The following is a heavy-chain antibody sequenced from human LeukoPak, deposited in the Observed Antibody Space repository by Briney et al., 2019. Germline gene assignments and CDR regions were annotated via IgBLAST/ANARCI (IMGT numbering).Heavy chain of an antibody. CDR1: GSSFTSYW. CDR3: ARIKDGDFDY. Sequence: GESLQISCQGSGSSFTSYWIGWVRQVPGKGLEWMGIIYPGDSDTRYSPSFQGQVTISADKSISTAYLQWSSLKASDTAMYYCARIKDGDFDYWGQGTLVTVSS. V-gene: IGHV5-51*01. CDR2: IYPGDSDT. D-gene: IGHD5-24*01. J-gene: IGHJ4*02.